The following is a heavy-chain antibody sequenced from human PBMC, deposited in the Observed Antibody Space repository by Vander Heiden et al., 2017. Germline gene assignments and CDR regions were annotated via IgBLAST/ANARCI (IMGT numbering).Heavy chain of an antibody. J-gene: IGHJ4*02. CDR2: ISYDGSNK. CDR1: GFPFSSYA. Sequence: VQLVESGGGVVQPGSSLRLSCAAPGFPFSSYAMHWVRQAPGKGLGWVAVISYDGSNKYYADSVKGRFTISRDNSKNTLYLQMNSLRAEDTAVYYCARPIGDYSNYFDYWGQGTLVTVSS. D-gene: IGHD4-4*01. V-gene: IGHV3-30-3*01. CDR3: ARPIGDYSNYFDY.